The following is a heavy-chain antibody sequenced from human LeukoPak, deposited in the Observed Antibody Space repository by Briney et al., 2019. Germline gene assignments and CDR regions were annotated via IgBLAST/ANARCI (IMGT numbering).Heavy chain of an antibody. V-gene: IGHV4-4*09. CDR3: ARVRVSGSCLYYFDS. CDR2: ILTSGST. Sequence: SETLSLTCTVSGGSISSYHWSWVRQPPGKGLEWIGYILTSGSTNYNPSLKSRLTISVDTSKNQFTLKVNSVTAADTAVYYCARVRVSGSCLYYFDSWGQGNLVTVSS. CDR1: GGSISSYH. J-gene: IGHJ4*02. D-gene: IGHD3-10*01.